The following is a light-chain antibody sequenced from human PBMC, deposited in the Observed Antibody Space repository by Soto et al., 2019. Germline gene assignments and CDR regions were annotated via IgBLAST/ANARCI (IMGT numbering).Light chain of an antibody. CDR3: AAWDESLNGPV. Sequence: QLVLTQPPSASGTPGQRVTISCSGSTSNIGSNSVNWYQQVPGTAPKLLIYSINQRPSGVPDRFSGSKSGTSASLAISGLQSEDEADYYCAAWDESLNGPVFGGGTKVTVL. J-gene: IGLJ3*02. CDR1: TSNIGSNS. V-gene: IGLV1-44*01. CDR2: SIN.